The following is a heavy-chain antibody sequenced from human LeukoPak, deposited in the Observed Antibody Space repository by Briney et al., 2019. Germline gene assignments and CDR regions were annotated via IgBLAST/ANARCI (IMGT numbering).Heavy chain of an antibody. CDR1: GYTFTSYD. V-gene: IGHV1-8*01. J-gene: IGHJ6*03. CDR3: ARVGSGSYYYYYYYMDV. D-gene: IGHD3-10*01. Sequence: ASVKVSCKASGYTFTSYDINWVRQATGQGLEWMGWMNPYSGNTGYAQKFQGRVTMTTDTSTSTAYMELRSLRSDDSAVYYCARVGSGSYYYYYYYMDVWGKGTTVTVSS. CDR2: MNPYSGNT.